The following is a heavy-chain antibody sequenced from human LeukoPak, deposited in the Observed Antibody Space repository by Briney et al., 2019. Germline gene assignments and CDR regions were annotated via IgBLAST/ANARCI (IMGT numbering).Heavy chain of an antibody. Sequence: KPSETLSLTCAVYGGAFSGYYWSWIRQPPGKGLEWVGEINHSGSTNYNPSLKSRVTISVDTSENQFSLKLSSVTAADTAVYYCARAYYDILMAYYYYYYMDVWGKGTTVTVSS. CDR1: GGAFSGYY. J-gene: IGHJ6*03. D-gene: IGHD3-9*01. CDR2: INHSGST. V-gene: IGHV4-34*01. CDR3: ARAYYDILMAYYYYYYMDV.